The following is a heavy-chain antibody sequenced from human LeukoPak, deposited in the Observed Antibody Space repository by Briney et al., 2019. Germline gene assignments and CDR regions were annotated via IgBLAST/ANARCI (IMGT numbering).Heavy chain of an antibody. V-gene: IGHV2-5*02. CDR3: AHRRRPHSSGWYSGY. J-gene: IGHJ4*02. CDR2: IYWDDDK. D-gene: IGHD6-19*01. Sequence: SGPTLVKPTQTLTLTCTFSGFSLSTSGVGVGWIRQPPGKALEWLALIYWDDDKRYSPSLKSRLTITKDTSKNQVVLTMTNMDPVDTATYYRAHRRRPHSSGWYSGYWGQGTLVTVSS. CDR1: GFSLSTSGVG.